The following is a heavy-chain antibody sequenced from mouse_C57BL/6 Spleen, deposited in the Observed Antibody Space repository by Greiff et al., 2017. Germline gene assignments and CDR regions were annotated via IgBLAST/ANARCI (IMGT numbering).Heavy chain of an antibody. CDR3: ARDGRLLLD. CDR1: GYSITSGYY. CDR2: ISYDGSN. V-gene: IGHV3-6*01. D-gene: IGHD1-1*01. J-gene: IGHJ3*01. Sequence: DVQLVESGPGLVKPSQSLSLTCSVTGYSITSGYYWNWIRQFPGNKLEWMGYISYDGSNNYNPSLKNRISITRDTSKNQFFLKLNSVTTEDTATYYCARDGRLLLDWGQGTLVTVSA.